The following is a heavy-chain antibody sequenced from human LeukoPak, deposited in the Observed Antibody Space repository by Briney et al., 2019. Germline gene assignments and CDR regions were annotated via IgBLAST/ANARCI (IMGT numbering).Heavy chain of an antibody. Sequence: GGSLRLSCAASGFTFSSYGMHWVRQAPGKGLEWVAVIWYDGSNKYYADSVKGRFTISRDNSQNTLYLQMNSLRLEDTAVYYCAKGSDAFDIWGQGTMVTVSS. CDR2: IWYDGSNK. J-gene: IGHJ3*02. CDR1: GFTFSSYG. V-gene: IGHV3-30*02. CDR3: AKGSDAFDI.